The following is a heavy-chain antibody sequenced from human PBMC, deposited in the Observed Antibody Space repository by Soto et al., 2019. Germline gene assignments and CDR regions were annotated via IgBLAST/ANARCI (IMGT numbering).Heavy chain of an antibody. D-gene: IGHD3-16*01. CDR3: TRQYYSKPKLKDYFFDGLDD. Sequence: GESLKISCKGSGYSFNKYWIGWVRQMPGKGLEWMGVIYPGDSDIRYGPSFQGQVTISVDKTTSTAYLQWRSLKASDTAVYYCTRQYYSKPKLKDYFFDGLDDWGQGTTVTVSS. V-gene: IGHV5-51*01. CDR2: IYPGDSDI. J-gene: IGHJ6*02. CDR1: GYSFNKYW.